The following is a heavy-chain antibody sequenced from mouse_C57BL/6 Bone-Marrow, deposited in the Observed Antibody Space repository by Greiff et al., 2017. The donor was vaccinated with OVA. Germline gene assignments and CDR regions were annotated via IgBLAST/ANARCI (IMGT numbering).Heavy chain of an antibody. CDR2: SRNKANDYTT. J-gene: IGHJ4*01. Sequence: EVKLVESGGGLVQSGRSLRLSCATSGFTFSDFYMEWVRQAPGKGLEWIAASRNKANDYTTEYSASVKGRFIVSRDTSQSILYLQMNALRAEDTAIYYCARDYYDEDYYAMDYWGQGTSVTVSS. D-gene: IGHD2-4*01. CDR3: ARDYYDEDYYAMDY. CDR1: GFTFSDFY. V-gene: IGHV7-1*01.